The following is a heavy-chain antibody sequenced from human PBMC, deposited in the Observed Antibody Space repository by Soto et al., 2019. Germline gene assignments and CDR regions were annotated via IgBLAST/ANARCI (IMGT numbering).Heavy chain of an antibody. Sequence: LRLSCAAAGFAFSTYAMTWVRQAPGKGLEGVSVISGSGGSSYYAASVKGRFTISRDNSKNTLFLQMNGLRAEDTAVYYCAKVTKRAAAGRYEYYKYGMDVWGQGTTVTVSS. J-gene: IGHJ6*02. CDR2: ISGSGGSS. CDR3: AKVTKRAAAGRYEYYKYGMDV. D-gene: IGHD6-13*01. CDR1: GFAFSTYA. V-gene: IGHV3-23*01.